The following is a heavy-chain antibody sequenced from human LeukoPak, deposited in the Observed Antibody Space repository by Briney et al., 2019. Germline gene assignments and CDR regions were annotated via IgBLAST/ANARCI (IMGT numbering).Heavy chain of an antibody. D-gene: IGHD6-19*01. Sequence: GGSLRLSCAASGFTFSSYGMHWVRQAPGKGLEWVAVISYDGGNKYYADSVKGRFTISRDNSKNTLYLQMNSLRAEDTAVYYCAKDEESSAGKTFDYWGQGTLVTVSS. CDR1: GFTFSSYG. J-gene: IGHJ4*02. CDR3: AKDEESSAGKTFDY. V-gene: IGHV3-30*18. CDR2: ISYDGGNK.